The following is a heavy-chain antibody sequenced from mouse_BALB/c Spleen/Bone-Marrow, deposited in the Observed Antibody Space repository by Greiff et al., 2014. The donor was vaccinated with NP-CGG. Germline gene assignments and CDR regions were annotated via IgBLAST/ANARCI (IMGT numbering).Heavy chain of an antibody. CDR3: ANYYYGYYFDY. CDR2: IDPANGNT. CDR1: GFNIKDTY. D-gene: IGHD1-1*01. V-gene: IGHV14-3*02. Sequence: SGAELVKPGASVKLSCTASGFNIKDTYMHWVKQRPEQGLEWIGRIDPANGNTKYGPKFQDKATITADTSSNTAYLQLSSLTSEDTAVYYCANYYYGYYFDYWGQGTTLTVSS. J-gene: IGHJ2*01.